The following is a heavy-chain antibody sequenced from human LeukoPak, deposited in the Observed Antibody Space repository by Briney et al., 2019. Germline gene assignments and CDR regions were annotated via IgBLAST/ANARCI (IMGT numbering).Heavy chain of an antibody. CDR2: INPNSGGT. Sequence: ASVKVSCKASGYTFTGYYMHWVRQAPGQGLEWMGWINPNSGGTNYAQKFQGRVTMTRDTSISTAYMELSRLTSDDAAVYYCARDPGGRDGDYWGQGTLVTVSS. CDR3: ARDPGGRDGDY. J-gene: IGHJ4*02. CDR1: GYTFTGYY. V-gene: IGHV1-2*02. D-gene: IGHD5-24*01.